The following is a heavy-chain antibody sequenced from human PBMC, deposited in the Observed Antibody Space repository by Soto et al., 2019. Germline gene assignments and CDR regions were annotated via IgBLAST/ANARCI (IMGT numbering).Heavy chain of an antibody. CDR2: ISAYNGNT. J-gene: IGHJ4*02. V-gene: IGHV1-18*04. CDR1: GYTFTSYG. CDR3: ARDSRVWEVLSYCDS. Sequence: ASARVSCKASGYTFTSYGISWVRQAPGQGLEWMGWISAYNGNTNYAQKLQGRVTMTTDTSTSTAYMELRSLRSDDTAVYYCARDSRVWEVLSYCDSWGQGTLVTVSS. D-gene: IGHD1-26*01.